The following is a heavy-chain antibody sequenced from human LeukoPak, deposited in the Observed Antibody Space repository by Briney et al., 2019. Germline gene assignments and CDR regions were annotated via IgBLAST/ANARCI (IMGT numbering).Heavy chain of an antibody. CDR2: SSSGSSTI. V-gene: IGHV3-11*04. D-gene: IGHD5-24*01. Sequence: GGSLRLSCAASGFTFSDYYMSWIRQAPGKGLEWISYSSSGSSTIYYADSVKGRFTISRDNAKNSLYLQMHSLRAEDTAVCYCARGEQDMATMSIDYWGQGALVTVSS. CDR3: ARGEQDMATMSIDY. CDR1: GFTFSDYY. J-gene: IGHJ4*02.